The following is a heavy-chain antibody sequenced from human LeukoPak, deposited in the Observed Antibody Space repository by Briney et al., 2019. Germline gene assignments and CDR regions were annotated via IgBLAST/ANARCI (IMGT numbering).Heavy chain of an antibody. D-gene: IGHD5-24*01. CDR2: ISGYNGDI. Sequence: ASVRVSCRTSGYTFSNFGVNWVRQAPGQGLEWMGWISGYNGDINYAQRLQGRVTMTTDTSTTTAYMELRSLSSDDTAVYYCARVLSREGYFDYWGQGTLVTVSS. J-gene: IGHJ4*02. CDR1: GYTFSNFG. CDR3: ARVLSREGYFDY. V-gene: IGHV1-18*01.